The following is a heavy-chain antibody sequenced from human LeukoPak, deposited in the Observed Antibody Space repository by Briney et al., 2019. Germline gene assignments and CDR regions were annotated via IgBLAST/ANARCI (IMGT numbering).Heavy chain of an antibody. J-gene: IGHJ4*02. D-gene: IGHD1-7*01. CDR2: TKQDGSEK. V-gene: IGHV3-7*01. CDR1: ELTSSTSW. Sequence: PGGSLRLSCAASELTSSTSWMSWVRQAPGKGLEWVAQTKQDGSEKYYVDSVKGRFTTSRDKNSLFLQMNSVRAEDTAVYYCVGWGISGITNYWGQGTLVTVSS. CDR3: VGWGISGITNY.